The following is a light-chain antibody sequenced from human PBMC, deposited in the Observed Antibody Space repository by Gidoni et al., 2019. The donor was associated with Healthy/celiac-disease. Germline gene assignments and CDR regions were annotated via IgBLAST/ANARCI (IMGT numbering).Light chain of an antibody. Sequence: QSVLTPPPSVSAAPGQKVTISCSGSSPNMGNNYVSWYQQLPGTAPKLLIYDNNTRPSGIPDRFSGSKSGTSATLGITGLQTGDEADYYCGTWDSSLSAVVFGGGTKLTVL. CDR1: SPNMGNNY. V-gene: IGLV1-51*01. J-gene: IGLJ2*01. CDR2: DNN. CDR3: GTWDSSLSAVV.